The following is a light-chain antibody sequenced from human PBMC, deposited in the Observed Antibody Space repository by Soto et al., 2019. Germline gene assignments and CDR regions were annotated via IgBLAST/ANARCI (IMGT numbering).Light chain of an antibody. CDR1: QNIYSN. CDR3: LQYHNLWA. Sequence: IVMTQSPATLSVSPGERVTLSCRASQNIYSNIAWYQQRPGQAPRLLIYRASTRATGVPARFSDSGSGTDFTLTISSLQSEDFTVYSCLQYHNLWAFGQGTKVDIK. J-gene: IGKJ1*01. CDR2: RAS. V-gene: IGKV3-15*01.